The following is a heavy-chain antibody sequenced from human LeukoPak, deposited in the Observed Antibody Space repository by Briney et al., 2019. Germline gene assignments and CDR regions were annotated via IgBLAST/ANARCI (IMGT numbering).Heavy chain of an antibody. CDR1: GFSFSYFW. J-gene: IGHJ3*02. Sequence: GGCLRLSCTASGFSFSYFWMTWVRQAPGKGLEWVATIKQDGSETYFVDSLKGRFTISRDNAKNSLFLQMNSLRAEDTAVYYCARVSWGDAFDIWGQGTMVTVSP. CDR2: IKQDGSET. D-gene: IGHD3-16*01. CDR3: ARVSWGDAFDI. V-gene: IGHV3-7*01.